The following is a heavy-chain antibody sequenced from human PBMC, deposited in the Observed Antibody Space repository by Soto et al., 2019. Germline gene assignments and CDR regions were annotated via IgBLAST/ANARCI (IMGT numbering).Heavy chain of an antibody. Sequence: QVQLQESGPGLVKPSQTLSLTCTVSGGSISSGDYYWSWIRQPPGKGLEGIGYIYYRGSPYDNPSLSSRVTMSVDTYKTQFSLKLSSVTAADTAVYYCARVVKRNLTYGDYYFDYWGQGTLVTVSS. CDR1: GGSISSGDYY. J-gene: IGHJ4*02. CDR3: ARVVKRNLTYGDYYFDY. D-gene: IGHD4-17*01. V-gene: IGHV4-30-4*01. CDR2: IYYRGSP.